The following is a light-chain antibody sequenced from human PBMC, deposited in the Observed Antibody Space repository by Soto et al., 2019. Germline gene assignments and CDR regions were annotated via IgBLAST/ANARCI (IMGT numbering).Light chain of an antibody. CDR2: AAS. V-gene: IGKV1-27*01. CDR1: QGISNY. Sequence: DIQMTQSPSSLSASVGDRITITCRASQGISNYVAWYQQKPGTAPKVLISAASTLKSGTPSRFSGRGFGTEFSLNTSRLQPEDVATYYCQKYCSAPVTFGPGTKVEIK. CDR3: QKYCSAPVT. J-gene: IGKJ3*01.